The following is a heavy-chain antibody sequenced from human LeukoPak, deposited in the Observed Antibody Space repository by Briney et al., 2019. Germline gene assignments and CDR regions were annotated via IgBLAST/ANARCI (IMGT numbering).Heavy chain of an antibody. CDR3: ARWTTVTTRFDY. J-gene: IGHJ4*02. Sequence: PGGSLRLSCAASGFTVSTNYMSWVRQAPGKGLEGVSVIYSGGSTYYADSVKGRFTISRDNSKNTLYLQVNSLRAEDTAVYYCARWTTVTTRFDYWGQGTLVTVSS. CDR1: GFTVSTNY. CDR2: IYSGGST. D-gene: IGHD4-11*01. V-gene: IGHV3-66*02.